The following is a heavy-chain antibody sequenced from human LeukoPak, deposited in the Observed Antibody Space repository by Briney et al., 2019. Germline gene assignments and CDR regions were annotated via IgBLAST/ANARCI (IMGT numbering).Heavy chain of an antibody. Sequence: PSQTLSLTCAVSGGSISSGGYSWSWIRQPPGKGLEWIGYIYHSGSTYYNPSLKSRVTISVDRSKNQFSLKLSSVTAADTAVYYCARVMPGVPAAPYNWFDPWGQGTLVTVSS. V-gene: IGHV4-30-2*01. CDR3: ARVMPGVPAAPYNWFDP. CDR1: GGSISSGGYS. J-gene: IGHJ5*02. CDR2: IYHSGST. D-gene: IGHD2-2*01.